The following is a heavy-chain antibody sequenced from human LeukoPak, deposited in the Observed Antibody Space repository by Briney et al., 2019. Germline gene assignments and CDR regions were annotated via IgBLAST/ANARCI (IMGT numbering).Heavy chain of an antibody. CDR3: ARGTLYYYDSSSYKDY. CDR2: ISGSSSYI. CDR1: GFPFSSYF. J-gene: IGHJ4*02. D-gene: IGHD3-22*01. Sequence: GALRLSCAASGFPFSSYFMNWVRQAPGKGLEWVSSISGSSSYIYDADSVKGRFTISRDNAKNSLYLQMNSLRAEDTAIYYCARGTLYYYDSSSYKDYWGQGTLVTVSS. V-gene: IGHV3-21*01.